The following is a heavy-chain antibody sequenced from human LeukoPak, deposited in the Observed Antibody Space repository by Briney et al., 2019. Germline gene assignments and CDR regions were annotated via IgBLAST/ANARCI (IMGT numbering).Heavy chain of an antibody. V-gene: IGHV3-48*04. J-gene: IGHJ6*02. Sequence: GGSLRLSCAASGFTFSSYSMNWVRQAPGKGLEWVSYISSSSSTIYYADSVKGRFTISRDNAKNSLYLQMNSLRAEDTAVYYCARDSSSWPDPYYYYGMDVWGQGTTVTVSS. D-gene: IGHD6-13*01. CDR2: ISSSSSTI. CDR3: ARDSSSWPDPYYYYGMDV. CDR1: GFTFSSYS.